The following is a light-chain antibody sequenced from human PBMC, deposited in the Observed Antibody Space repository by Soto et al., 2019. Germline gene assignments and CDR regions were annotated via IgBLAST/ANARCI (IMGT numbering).Light chain of an antibody. CDR3: SSYTRSSTYV. J-gene: IGLJ1*01. Sequence: QSVLTQPASVSGSPGQSITISCTGTSSDIGSYNFVSWYRHHPGRAPKLMIFDVSNRPLGVSNRFSGSKSGNTASLTISGLQAEDEADYYCSSYTRSSTYVFGTGTKVTVL. V-gene: IGLV2-14*03. CDR1: SSDIGSYNF. CDR2: DVS.